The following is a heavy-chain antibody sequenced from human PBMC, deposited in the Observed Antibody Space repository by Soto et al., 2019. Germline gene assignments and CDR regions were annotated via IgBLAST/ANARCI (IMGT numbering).Heavy chain of an antibody. J-gene: IGHJ6*02. D-gene: IGHD6-19*01. CDR1: GFPFSGYG. CDR2: ISYDGSNQ. CDR3: AKVLAVEQVEEYHYYGLDI. V-gene: IGHV3-30*18. Sequence: GGSLRLSCVASGFPFSGYGFHWVRQAPGRGLEWVALISYDGSNQYYADSVRGRFTISRDNSKNTMYLEMHSLRAEDTAIYYCAKVLAVEQVEEYHYYGLDIWGQGTTVTVSS.